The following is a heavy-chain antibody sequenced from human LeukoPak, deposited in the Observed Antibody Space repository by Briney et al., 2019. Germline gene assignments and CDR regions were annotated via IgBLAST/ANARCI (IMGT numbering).Heavy chain of an antibody. Sequence: GASVKVSCKASGYTFTSYYMHWVRQAPGQGLEWMGIINPSGGSTSYAQKFQGRVTMTRDTSTSTVYMELSSLRSEDTAVYYCARGGEDYDSSGYSGLHWGQGTLVTVSS. D-gene: IGHD3-22*01. J-gene: IGHJ4*02. CDR3: ARGGEDYDSSGYSGLH. CDR2: INPSGGST. V-gene: IGHV1-46*01. CDR1: GYTFTSYY.